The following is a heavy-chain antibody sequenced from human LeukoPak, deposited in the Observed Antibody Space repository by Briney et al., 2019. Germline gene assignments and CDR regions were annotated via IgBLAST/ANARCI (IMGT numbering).Heavy chain of an antibody. Sequence: SVKVSCKASGGTFSRYAISWVRQAPGQGLEWMGRIIPILGIANYAQKFQGRVTITADKSTSTACMELSSLSSEDTAVYYCAGEEGIAAAAAIYYYGRDVSGQGTTVTVSS. J-gene: IGHJ6*02. D-gene: IGHD6-13*01. CDR3: AGEEGIAAAAAIYYYGRDV. CDR2: IIPILGIA. CDR1: GGTFSRYA. V-gene: IGHV1-69*04.